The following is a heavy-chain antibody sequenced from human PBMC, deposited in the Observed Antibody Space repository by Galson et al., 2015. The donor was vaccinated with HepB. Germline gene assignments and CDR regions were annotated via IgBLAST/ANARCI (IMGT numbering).Heavy chain of an antibody. CDR1: GDSVSSNSAA. J-gene: IGHJ4*02. CDR2: TYYRSKWYN. D-gene: IGHD7-27*01. Sequence: CAISGDSVSSNSAAWSWIRQSPSRGLEWLGRTYYRSKWYNDYAVSVKSRITISPDTSKNQFSLQLVSVTPEDTAIYYCARGVWGFDYWGQGTLVTISS. V-gene: IGHV6-1*01. CDR3: ARGVWGFDY.